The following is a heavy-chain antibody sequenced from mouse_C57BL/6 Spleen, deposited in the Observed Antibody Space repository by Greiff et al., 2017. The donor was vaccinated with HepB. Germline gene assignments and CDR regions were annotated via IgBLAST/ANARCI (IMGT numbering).Heavy chain of an antibody. Sequence: EVQLVESGPGLVKPSQSLSLTCSVTGYSITSGYYWNWIRQFPGNKLEWMGYISYDGSNNYNPSLKNRISITRDTSKNQFFLKLNSVTTEDTATYYCARVVDGYFYAMDYWGQGTSVTVSS. CDR1: GYSITSGYY. V-gene: IGHV3-6*01. CDR2: ISYDGSN. J-gene: IGHJ4*01. D-gene: IGHD2-3*01. CDR3: ARVVDGYFYAMDY.